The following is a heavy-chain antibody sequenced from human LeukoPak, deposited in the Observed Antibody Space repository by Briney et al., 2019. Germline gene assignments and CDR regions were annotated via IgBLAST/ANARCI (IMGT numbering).Heavy chain of an antibody. CDR1: GFTFTYYY. J-gene: IGHJ4*02. Sequence: ASVKVSCKASGFTFTYYYMHWVRQAPGQGLEWMGWINPNTGDTYYAQKFQGRVTMTRDTSISTAYLGLSRLTSDDPAVFYCARGSGRFPLGAFWGQGTRVTVSS. CDR2: INPNTGDT. V-gene: IGHV1-2*02. D-gene: IGHD1-26*01. CDR3: ARGSGRFPLGAF.